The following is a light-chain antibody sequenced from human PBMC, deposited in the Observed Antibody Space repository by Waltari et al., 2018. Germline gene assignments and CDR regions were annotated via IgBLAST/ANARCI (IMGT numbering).Light chain of an antibody. CDR3: QQYDISPLT. Sequence: DIVLTQSPGTLSLSPGDRATLACRASQTVRTTYLAWYQQKPGQAPTLLISGASSRATGIPDRFSGSGSGTDFSLTISSLEPEDFAVYYCQQYDISPLTFGGGTRVEIK. V-gene: IGKV3-20*01. J-gene: IGKJ4*01. CDR2: GAS. CDR1: QTVRTTY.